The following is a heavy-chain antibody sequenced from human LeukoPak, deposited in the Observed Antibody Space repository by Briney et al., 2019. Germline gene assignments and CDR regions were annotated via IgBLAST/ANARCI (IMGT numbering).Heavy chain of an antibody. CDR3: ARTGSSTFDY. Sequence: GGSLRLSCAASGFTFSIYDMSWVRQAPGKGLEWASRFSESGGSTYYADSVKGRFTISRDNSKNTLYLQMDSLRADDTAVYSCARTGSSTFDYWGQGTLVTVSS. CDR2: FSESGGST. CDR1: GFTFSIYD. V-gene: IGHV3-23*01. D-gene: IGHD1-26*01. J-gene: IGHJ4*02.